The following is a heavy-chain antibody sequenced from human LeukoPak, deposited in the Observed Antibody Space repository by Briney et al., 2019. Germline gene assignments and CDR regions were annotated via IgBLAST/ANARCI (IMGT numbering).Heavy chain of an antibody. D-gene: IGHD5-18*01. Sequence: GGSLRLSCAASGFTFSDYYMSWIRQAPGKGLEWVSYISSSGSTIYYADSVKGRFTISRDNAKSSLYLQMNSLRAEDTAVYYCARDAIGYSYGYYYYYMDVWGKGTTVTVSS. CDR1: GFTFSDYY. J-gene: IGHJ6*03. CDR2: ISSSGSTI. V-gene: IGHV3-11*04. CDR3: ARDAIGYSYGYYYYYMDV.